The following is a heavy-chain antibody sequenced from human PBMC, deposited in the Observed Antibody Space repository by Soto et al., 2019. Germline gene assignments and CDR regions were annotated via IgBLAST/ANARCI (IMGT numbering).Heavy chain of an antibody. Sequence: GSLRLCYAAAVVTFSDYYVSWIRQAPGKGLEWISYISSNDNSGTIIYYADSVKGRFTISRDNAKNSLYLQMNSLRAEDTAVYYCARDLGYYDSSGYFDYWGQGTLVTVSS. V-gene: IGHV3-11*01. D-gene: IGHD3-22*01. CDR1: VVTFSDYY. J-gene: IGHJ4*02. CDR3: ARDLGYYDSSGYFDY. CDR2: ISSNDNSGTII.